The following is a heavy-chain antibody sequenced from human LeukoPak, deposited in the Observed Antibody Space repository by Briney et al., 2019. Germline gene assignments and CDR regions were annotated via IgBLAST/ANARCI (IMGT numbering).Heavy chain of an antibody. V-gene: IGHV4-4*07. CDR2: IYTSGST. CDR1: GGSISSYY. D-gene: IGHD3-10*01. CDR3: ARDLLWFGEFYYYYYMDV. J-gene: IGHJ6*03. Sequence: SETLSLTCTVSGGSISSYYWSWIRQPAGKGLEWIGRIYTSGSTNYNPSLKSRVTMSVDTSKNQFSLKLSSVTAADTAVYYCARDLLWFGEFYYYYYMDVWGKGTTVTISS.